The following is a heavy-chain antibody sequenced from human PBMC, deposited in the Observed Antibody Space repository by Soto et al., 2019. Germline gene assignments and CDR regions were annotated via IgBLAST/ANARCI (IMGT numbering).Heavy chain of an antibody. CDR2: IIPIFGTA. V-gene: IGHV1-69*13. CDR3: ARTHFEYSSHFRGYYGMDV. CDR1: GGTFSSYA. Sequence: SVKVSCKASGGTFSSYAISWVRQAPGQELEWMGGIIPIFGTANYAQKFQSRVTITADESTSTAYMELSSLRSEDTAVYYCARTHFEYSSHFRGYYGMDVWGQGTTVTVSS. J-gene: IGHJ6*02. D-gene: IGHD6-6*01.